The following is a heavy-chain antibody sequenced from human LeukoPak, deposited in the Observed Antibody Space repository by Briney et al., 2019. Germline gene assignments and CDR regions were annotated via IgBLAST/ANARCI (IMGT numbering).Heavy chain of an antibody. CDR2: IKEDGSEK. CDR1: GFTFTSYW. CDR3: ARIYLKLASAS. D-gene: IGHD3-10*01. V-gene: IGHV3-7*01. Sequence: GGSLRLSCAASGFTFTSYWMSWVRQAPGKGLEWVANIKEDGSEKYYVDSVKGRFTISRVNAKNSVSLQMNSLRAEDTAVYYCARIYLKLASASWGQGTLVTVSS. J-gene: IGHJ5*02.